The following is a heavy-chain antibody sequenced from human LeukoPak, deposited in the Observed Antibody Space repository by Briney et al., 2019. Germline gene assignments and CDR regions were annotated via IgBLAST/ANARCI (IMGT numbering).Heavy chain of an antibody. CDR3: AKDKATVAAKGPFDY. Sequence: GGSLRLSCAASEFIFSKYAMTWVRQAPGKGLQWFSSISGSGASTYYADSVKGRFTISRDNSKNTLYLQFSSLRAEDTAVYYCAKDKATVAAKGPFDYWGQGTLVTVSS. D-gene: IGHD2-15*01. V-gene: IGHV3-23*01. J-gene: IGHJ4*02. CDR2: ISGSGAST. CDR1: EFIFSKYA.